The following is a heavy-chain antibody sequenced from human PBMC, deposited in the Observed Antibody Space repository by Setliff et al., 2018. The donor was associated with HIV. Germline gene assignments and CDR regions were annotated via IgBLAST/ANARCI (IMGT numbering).Heavy chain of an antibody. D-gene: IGHD1-26*01. CDR1: GDSIRDTPSN. Sequence: PSETLSLTCSVSGDSIRDTPSNWGWIRQPPGKGLEWIGNIYHSGSTLYKPSLKSRVTISVDTSKNQFSLKLNSVTAADTAVYYCARNPARKGRGVYYFDYWGQGTLVTVSS. CDR3: ARNPARKGRGVYYFDY. V-gene: IGHV4-39*01. CDR2: IYHSGST. J-gene: IGHJ4*02.